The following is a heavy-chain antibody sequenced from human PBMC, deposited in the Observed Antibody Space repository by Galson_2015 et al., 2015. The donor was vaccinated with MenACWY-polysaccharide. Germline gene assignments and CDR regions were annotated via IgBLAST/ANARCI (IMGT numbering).Heavy chain of an antibody. V-gene: IGHV3-21*01. D-gene: IGHD6-13*01. J-gene: IGHJ4*02. CDR3: AKVVSNSWSEY. CDR2: IGSTSSYI. CDR1: GFTFSSYR. Sequence: SLRLSCAASGFTFSSYRMNWVRQAPGRGLEWVSSIGSTSSYIYYADSLKGRFTISRDNAENTLYLQLSSLRAEDTAVYFCAKVVSNSWSEYWGQGTLVTVSS.